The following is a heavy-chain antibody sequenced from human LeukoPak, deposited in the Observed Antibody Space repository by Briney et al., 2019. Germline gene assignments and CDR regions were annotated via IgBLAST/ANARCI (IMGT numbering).Heavy chain of an antibody. CDR2: MNPNSGNT. Sequence: ASVKVSCKASGYTFTRYDINWVRQATGQGVEWMGWMNPNSGNTGYAQKFQGRGNMTRNTSISTACMELSSLRSEDTAVYYCARDSSGYDNWGQGTLVTVSS. J-gene: IGHJ4*02. CDR3: ARDSSGYDN. D-gene: IGHD3-22*01. V-gene: IGHV1-8*01. CDR1: GYTFTRYD.